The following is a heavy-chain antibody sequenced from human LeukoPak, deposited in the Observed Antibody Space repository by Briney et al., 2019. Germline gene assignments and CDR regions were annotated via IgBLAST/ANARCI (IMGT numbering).Heavy chain of an antibody. D-gene: IGHD3-22*01. J-gene: IGHJ4*02. CDR2: IWYDGSNK. CDR3: AREEPDDDYYDSSGRGYFDY. CDR1: GFTFSSYG. Sequence: GGSLRLSCAASGFTFSSYGMHWVRQAPGKGLEWVAVIWYDGSNKYYADSVKGRFTISRDNSKNTLYLQMNSLRAEDTAVYYCAREEPDDDYYDSSGRGYFDYWGQGTLVTVSS. V-gene: IGHV3-33*01.